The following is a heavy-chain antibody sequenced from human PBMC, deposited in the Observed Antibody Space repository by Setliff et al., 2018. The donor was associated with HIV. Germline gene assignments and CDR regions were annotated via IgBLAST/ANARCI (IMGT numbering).Heavy chain of an antibody. Sequence: PSETLSLTCTVSGGSISSGSYYWSWIRQPAGKGLEWIGHIYTRGSTYYNPSLESRVTISLDTSKNQFSLRLTSVTAADTAVYYCARERVDSRLWGYLDYWGQGRLVTVSS. CDR3: ARERVDSRLWGYLDY. V-gene: IGHV4-61*09. D-gene: IGHD3-22*01. CDR2: IYTRGST. CDR1: GGSISSGSYY. J-gene: IGHJ4*02.